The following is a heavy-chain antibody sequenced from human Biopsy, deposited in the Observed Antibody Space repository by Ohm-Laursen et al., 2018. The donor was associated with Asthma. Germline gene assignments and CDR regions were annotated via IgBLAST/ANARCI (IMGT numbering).Heavy chain of an antibody. CDR1: GFSFSNFA. D-gene: IGHD1-1*01. CDR3: VRDGTDDAFDI. V-gene: IGHV3-30*01. CDR2: ISKDANTQ. Sequence: SLRLSCTASGFSFSNFAIHWVRQAPGKELEWVGVISKDANTQDYADSVKGRFTMARDNSKNTLDLQMNSLREEDTAVYYCVRDGTDDAFDIWGQGTVVSVSS. J-gene: IGHJ3*02.